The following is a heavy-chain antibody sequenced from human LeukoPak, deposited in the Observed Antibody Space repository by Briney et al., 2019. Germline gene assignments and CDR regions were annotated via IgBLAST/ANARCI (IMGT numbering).Heavy chain of an antibody. CDR2: ISSSSSYI. CDR1: GFFLSRYT. V-gene: IGHV3-21*01. Sequence: GSLRLSCAASGFFLSRYTMNWVRQAPGRGLEWVSSISSSSSYIYYADSVKGRFTISRDNAKNSLYLQMNSLRAEDTAVYYCARDLMLDYDSSGYPDAFDIWGQGTMVTVSS. D-gene: IGHD3-22*01. CDR3: ARDLMLDYDSSGYPDAFDI. J-gene: IGHJ3*02.